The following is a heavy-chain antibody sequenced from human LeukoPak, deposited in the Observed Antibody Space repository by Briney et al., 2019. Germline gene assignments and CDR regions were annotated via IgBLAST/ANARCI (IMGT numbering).Heavy chain of an antibody. V-gene: IGHV3-23*01. CDR1: GFTFSSYA. Sequence: PGGSLRLFCAAFGFTFSSYAMSWVRQAPGKGLEWVSTISGNSDTTYSADSLKGRFTISRDNSKNTLYLQMNSRRAEDTAVYYCTKDGEGLSNLYYYMDVWGTGTTVTVSS. CDR3: TKDGEGLSNLYYYMDV. J-gene: IGHJ6*03. CDR2: ISGNSDTT. D-gene: IGHD2/OR15-2a*01.